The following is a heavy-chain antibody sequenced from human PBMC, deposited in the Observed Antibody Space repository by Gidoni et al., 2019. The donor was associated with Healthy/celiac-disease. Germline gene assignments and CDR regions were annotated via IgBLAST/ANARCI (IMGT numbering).Heavy chain of an antibody. V-gene: IGHV1-2*04. CDR1: GYTFTGYY. CDR3: ARASSRAGAAIDY. CDR2: INPNSGGT. J-gene: IGHJ4*02. D-gene: IGHD3-10*01. Sequence: QLVQSGPEAKKPGPSVTVSSTASGYTFTGYYMHWVRQAPGQGLEWMGWINPNSGGTNYAQKFQGWVTMTRDTSISTAYMELSRLGSDDTAVYYCARASSRAGAAIDYWGQGTLVTVSS.